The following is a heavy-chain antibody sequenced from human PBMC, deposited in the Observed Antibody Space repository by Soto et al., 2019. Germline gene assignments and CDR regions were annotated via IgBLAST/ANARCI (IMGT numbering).Heavy chain of an antibody. Sequence: QVQLMQSGAEMRKPGSSARLSCKASGGSFSSYTVNWVRQAPGQRFEWVGGISPMLGRTNQAQKFQGRVVLTADSATTTAYMELSSLRSDDTALYYCVLDSGGDVFDVWGKGTTVIVSS. CDR2: ISPMLGRT. V-gene: IGHV1-69*16. CDR3: VLDSGGDVFDV. J-gene: IGHJ3*01. D-gene: IGHD1-1*01. CDR1: GGSFSSYT.